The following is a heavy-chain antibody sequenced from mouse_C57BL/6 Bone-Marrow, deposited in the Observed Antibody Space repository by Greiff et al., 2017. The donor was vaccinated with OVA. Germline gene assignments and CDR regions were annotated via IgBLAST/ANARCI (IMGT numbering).Heavy chain of an antibody. CDR3: TRDHDYYAMDY. J-gene: IGHJ4*01. CDR1: GFTFSSYA. CDR2: ISSGGDYN. V-gene: IGHV5-9-1*02. Sequence: EVMLVESGAGLVKPGGSLKLSCAASGFTFSSYAMSWVRQTPEKRLEWVAYISSGGDYNYYEDNVKGRFTITRANARNTLYLQMNRLKSEDTTMDYCTRDHDYYAMDYWGQGTSVTVSS.